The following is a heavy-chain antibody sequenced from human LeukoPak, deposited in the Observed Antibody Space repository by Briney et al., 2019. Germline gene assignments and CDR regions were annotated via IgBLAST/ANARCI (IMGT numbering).Heavy chain of an antibody. D-gene: IGHD4-17*01. J-gene: IGHJ4*02. CDR2: ICHSGST. Sequence: PSETLSLTCTVSGGSIRSYCWSWIRQPPGKGLDGIGYICHSGSTTFNPSLKSRVTISLDTAKNQFSLELPSVTAAYTAVYYCAREGDYWHRFDCWGQGTLVTVSS. CDR1: GGSIRSYC. CDR3: AREGDYWHRFDC. V-gene: IGHV4-59*01.